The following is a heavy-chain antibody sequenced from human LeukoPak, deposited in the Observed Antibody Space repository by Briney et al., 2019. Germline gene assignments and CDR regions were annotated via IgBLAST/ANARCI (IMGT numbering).Heavy chain of an antibody. Sequence: GGSLRLSCAVSGITLSNYGMTWVRQAPGKGLEWVAGISDTGGRTNYADSVKGRFTISRDNPKNTLYLQMNSLRAEDTAVYFCAKRGVVIRIILVGFHKEAYYFDSWGQGALVTVSS. J-gene: IGHJ4*02. D-gene: IGHD3-10*01. CDR3: AKRGVVIRIILVGFHKEAYYFDS. CDR2: ISDTGGRT. V-gene: IGHV3-23*01. CDR1: GITLSNYG.